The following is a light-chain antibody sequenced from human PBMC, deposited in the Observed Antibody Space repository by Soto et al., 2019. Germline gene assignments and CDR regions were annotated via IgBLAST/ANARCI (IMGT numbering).Light chain of an antibody. J-gene: IGKJ5*01. CDR1: QSVSSN. V-gene: IGKV3-15*01. CDR3: QQYNNWPRIT. Sequence: EIVMRQSPATLSVSPGERATLSCRASQSVSSNLAWYQQKPGQAPRLLIYGASTRATGIPARFSGSGSGTEFTLTISSLQSEDFAVYYCQQYNNWPRITFGQGTRLEIK. CDR2: GAS.